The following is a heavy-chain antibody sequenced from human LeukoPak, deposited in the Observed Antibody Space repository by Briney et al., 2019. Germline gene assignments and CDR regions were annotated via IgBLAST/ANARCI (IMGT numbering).Heavy chain of an antibody. J-gene: IGHJ5*02. V-gene: IGHV4-39*07. CDR3: AREFHP. CDR1: GGSLKSSSYY. Sequence: SETLSLTCTVSGGSLKSSSYYWGWIRQPPGKGLEWMGSIFYSGSTYHNPSLKSRVTISLDTSKSQFSLKLTSVTAADTAVYYCAREFHPWGQGTLVSVSS. CDR2: IFYSGST.